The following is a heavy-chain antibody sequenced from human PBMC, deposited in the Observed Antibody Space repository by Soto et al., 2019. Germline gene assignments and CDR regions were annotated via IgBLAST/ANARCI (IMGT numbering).Heavy chain of an antibody. V-gene: IGHV3-7*01. Sequence: GESLRLSCAASGFTFSSFWMDWVRQAPGKGLEWVANINPDGSEKQYVDSVKGRFTISRDNAKNSLYLQMSSVTAEDSALYYCSRSLDSWGQGTRVTVSS. CDR3: SRSLDS. CDR2: INPDGSEK. J-gene: IGHJ4*02. CDR1: GFTFSSFW.